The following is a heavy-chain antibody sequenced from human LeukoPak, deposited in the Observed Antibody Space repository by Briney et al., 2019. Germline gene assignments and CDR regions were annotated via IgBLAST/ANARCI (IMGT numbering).Heavy chain of an antibody. J-gene: IGHJ4*02. CDR2: ISGSGDRT. CDR3: AILGGGMAY. V-gene: IGHV3-23*01. Sequence: GGSLRLSCAASGFRFSSYTMNWVRQAPGKGLEWVSGISGSGDRTYYADIVKGRVTISRDNSRNTLYLQMSSLRADDTAVYYCAILGGGMAYWGQGPLVAVSS. CDR1: GFRFSSYT. D-gene: IGHD3-16*01.